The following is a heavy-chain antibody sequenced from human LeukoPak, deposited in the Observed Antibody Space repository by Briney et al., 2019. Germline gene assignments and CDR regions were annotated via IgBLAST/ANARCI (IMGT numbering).Heavy chain of an antibody. J-gene: IGHJ4*02. CDR1: GGSISSYY. D-gene: IGHD6-13*01. CDR2: ISYSGTT. Sequence: SETLSLTCTVSGGSISSYYWSWIRQPPGKGLEWIGYISYSGTTNYNPSLKSRVTISVAPSKNQFSLKLRSVTAPDTAVYYCVRDRGNYFDYWGQGTLVTVSS. CDR3: VRDRGNYFDY. V-gene: IGHV4-59*01.